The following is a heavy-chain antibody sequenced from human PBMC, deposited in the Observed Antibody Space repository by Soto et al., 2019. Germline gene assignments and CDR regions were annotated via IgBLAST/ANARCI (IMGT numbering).Heavy chain of an antibody. Sequence: EVHLLESGGGLVQPGESLRLSRVASGFSFSSYGMSWVRQAPGKGLEWASIISGSGDAKYYADSVKGRFTISRDNSKNTMYLQMDRLRAEDTAVYDCAKDFDSEETSHGLNDYWGQGTLVTVSS. V-gene: IGHV3-23*01. CDR1: GFSFSSYG. CDR3: AKDFDSEETSHGLNDY. CDR2: ISGSGDAK. D-gene: IGHD3-22*01. J-gene: IGHJ4*02.